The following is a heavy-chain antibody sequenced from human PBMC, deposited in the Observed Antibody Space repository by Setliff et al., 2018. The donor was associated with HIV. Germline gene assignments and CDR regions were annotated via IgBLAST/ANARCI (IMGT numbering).Heavy chain of an antibody. D-gene: IGHD7-27*01. J-gene: IGHJ3*01. CDR2: IYYSGST. V-gene: IGHV4-39*07. CDR1: GDSISSSSYY. CDR3: ARGAGDRGDAFDV. Sequence: SLTCTVSGDSISSSSYYWGWIRQPPGKGLEWIGSIYYSGSTFYNPSLKSRVTISIDTSKNQFSLKLSFVTAADTAVYYCARGAGDRGDAFDVWGQGTMVTVSS.